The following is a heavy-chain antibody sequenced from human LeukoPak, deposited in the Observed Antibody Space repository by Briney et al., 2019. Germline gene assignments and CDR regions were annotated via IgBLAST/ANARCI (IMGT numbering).Heavy chain of an antibody. D-gene: IGHD6-13*01. J-gene: IGHJ4*02. Sequence: GGSLRLSCAASGFTFSSYSMNWVRQAPGKGLEWVSSISSSSSYIYYADSVKGRFTISRDNAKNSLYLQMNSLRAEDTAVYYCARDPSEPYGSRNVEDYFDYWGQGTLVTVSS. CDR2: ISSSSSYI. CDR1: GFTFSSYS. V-gene: IGHV3-21*01. CDR3: ARDPSEPYGSRNVEDYFDY.